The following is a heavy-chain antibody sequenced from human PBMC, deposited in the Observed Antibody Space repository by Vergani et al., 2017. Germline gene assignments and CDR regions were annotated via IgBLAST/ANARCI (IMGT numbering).Heavy chain of an antibody. CDR2: IFSSGTT. V-gene: IGHV4-61*02. CDR1: GGSVRTSIGYY. CDR3: ARQTEGDHYYYYLDA. Sequence: QVQLQESGPGLVKPSQTLSLSCTVSGGSVRTSIGYYWTWIRQPAGKTLEWIGEIFSSGTTNYNPSFKNRVTMSVDTSKNQFSRKLNSVTAADTAVYYCARQTEGDHYYYYLDAWAKGAAVTVSS. D-gene: IGHD1-26*01. J-gene: IGHJ6*03.